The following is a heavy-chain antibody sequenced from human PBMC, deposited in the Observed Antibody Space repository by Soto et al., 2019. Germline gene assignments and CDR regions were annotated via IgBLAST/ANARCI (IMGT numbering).Heavy chain of an antibody. D-gene: IGHD3-10*01. V-gene: IGHV1-69*04. CDR2: IIPILGIA. Sequence: AVKVSFMASGGTFSSYIISWVRQAPGQGVEWMGRIIPILGIANYAQKFQGRDTINADNSTSTANMKMNRLRSEDTAVYYCARDRAYYGSGSYYNESPIDPWGQGTLVTVS. CDR1: GGTFSSYI. J-gene: IGHJ5*02. CDR3: ARDRAYYGSGSYYNESPIDP.